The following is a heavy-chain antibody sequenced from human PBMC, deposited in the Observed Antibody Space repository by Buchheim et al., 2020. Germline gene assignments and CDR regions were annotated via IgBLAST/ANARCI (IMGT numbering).Heavy chain of an antibody. CDR3: AKDQRWNYDLNWFDP. CDR1: GFTFSSYA. D-gene: IGHD1-7*01. V-gene: IGHV3-23*01. Sequence: EVQLLESGGGLVQPGGSLRLSCAASGFTFSSYAMSWVRQAPGQGLEWVSAISGSGGSTYYADSVKGRFTIPRANSQNTLYLQMNSLRAEDTAVYYCAKDQRWNYDLNWFDPWGQGTL. J-gene: IGHJ5*02. CDR2: ISGSGGST.